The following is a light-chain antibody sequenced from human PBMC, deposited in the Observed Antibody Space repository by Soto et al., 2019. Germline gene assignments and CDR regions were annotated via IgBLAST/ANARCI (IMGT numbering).Light chain of an antibody. J-gene: IGKJ1*01. Sequence: AIQMTQSPSSLSASVGDRVIITCRSSQAIRNDLGWYQQKPGKAPKLLIYTASTLQSGVPSRFSGSGSGADYTLTIRSLPTEDFATYYCLHDYSYPRTFGQGTKVDIK. V-gene: IGKV1-6*01. CDR2: TAS. CDR3: LHDYSYPRT. CDR1: QAIRND.